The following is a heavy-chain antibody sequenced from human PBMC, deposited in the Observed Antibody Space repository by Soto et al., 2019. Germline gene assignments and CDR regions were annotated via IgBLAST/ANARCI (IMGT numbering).Heavy chain of an antibody. CDR3: ARMPFTVVTEYLFEY. Sequence: SVKVSCKASGGTFSSYAISWVRQAPGQGLEWMGGIIPIFGTANYAQKFQGRVTITADESTRTAYMELSSLRSEDTAVYYCARMPFTVVTEYLFEYWGQGTLVTVSS. CDR1: GGTFSSYA. CDR2: IIPIFGTA. V-gene: IGHV1-69*13. J-gene: IGHJ4*02. D-gene: IGHD2-15*01.